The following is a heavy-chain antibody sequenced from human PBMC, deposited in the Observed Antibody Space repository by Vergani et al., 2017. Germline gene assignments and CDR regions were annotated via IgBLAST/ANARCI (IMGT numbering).Heavy chain of an antibody. CDR3: VTFLPAPDSSSPPGEY. CDR1: GGTFRSFS. CDR2: FIPVLGTM. Sequence: QVQLVQSGAEVKKPGSSVKVSCKASGGTFRSFSFSWVRQAPGQGLEWVGGFIPVLGTMKKPQKFQDRVSFTADESTTTAYMDLSSLRSEDTAVYYCVTFLPAPDSSSPPGEYWGQGALITVSS. V-gene: IGHV1-69*01. J-gene: IGHJ4*02. D-gene: IGHD2-2*01.